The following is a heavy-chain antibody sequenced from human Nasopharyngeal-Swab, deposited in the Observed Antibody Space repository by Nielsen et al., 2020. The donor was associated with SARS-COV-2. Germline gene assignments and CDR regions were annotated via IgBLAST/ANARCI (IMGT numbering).Heavy chain of an antibody. Sequence: SETLSLTCTVSGGSIRSAGYFWSWIRQHPGKGLEWIGYIHYTGSVYYNPSLETRVTISVDTSENQFSLDLSSATAADTAVYYCAREVIAEPDSDGFDIWGQGTMVTVSS. V-gene: IGHV4-31*03. CDR2: IHYTGSV. CDR3: AREVIAEPDSDGFDI. D-gene: IGHD1-14*01. J-gene: IGHJ3*02. CDR1: GGSIRSAGYF.